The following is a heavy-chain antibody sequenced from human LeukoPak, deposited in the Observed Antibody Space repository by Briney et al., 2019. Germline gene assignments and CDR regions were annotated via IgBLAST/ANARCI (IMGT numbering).Heavy chain of an antibody. CDR1: GFTFGDYA. D-gene: IGHD3-22*01. Sequence: SGGSLRLSCTASGFTFGDYAMSWFRQAPGKGLEWVGFIRSKAYGGTTEYAASVKGRFTISRDDSKSIAYLQMNSLKTEDTAVYYCTRSPQITMIVGASHAFDIWGQGTMDTVSS. V-gene: IGHV3-49*03. CDR2: IRSKAYGGTT. J-gene: IGHJ3*02. CDR3: TRSPQITMIVGASHAFDI.